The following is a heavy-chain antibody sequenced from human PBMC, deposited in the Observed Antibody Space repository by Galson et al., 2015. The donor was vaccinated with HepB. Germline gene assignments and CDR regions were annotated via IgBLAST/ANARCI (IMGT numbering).Heavy chain of an antibody. CDR3: AREGYGGIAAFDI. V-gene: IGHV1-18*04. CDR1: GYTFRNFV. J-gene: IGHJ3*02. CDR2: ISVYNGDT. D-gene: IGHD4-23*01. Sequence: SVKVSCKASGYTFRNFVINWVRQAPGQGLEWMGRISVYNGDTSFAKNLQVRVTLTTDTSSNTAYMELRSLRPDDTALYYCAREGYGGIAAFDIWGQGTMVIVSS.